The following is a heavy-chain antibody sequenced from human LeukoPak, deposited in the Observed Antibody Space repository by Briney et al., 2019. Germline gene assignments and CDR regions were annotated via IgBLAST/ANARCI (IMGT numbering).Heavy chain of an antibody. J-gene: IGHJ4*02. CDR1: GXTFSRYW. CDR2: INSDGIST. Sequence: GGSLRLSCAASGXTFSRYWMHWVRQAPGKGLAWVSRINSDGISTSYADSVRGRFTISRDNAKNTLYLQMNSLRAEDTAMYYCARALEGIAVWGQGTLVTVSS. V-gene: IGHV3-74*01. D-gene: IGHD6-19*01. CDR3: ARALEGIAV.